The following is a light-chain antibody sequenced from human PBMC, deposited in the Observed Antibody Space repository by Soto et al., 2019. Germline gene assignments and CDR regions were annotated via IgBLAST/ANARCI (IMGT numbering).Light chain of an antibody. Sequence: DIQMTQSPSSLSASVGDRVTITCRASRNVDNNVNWYQQKPGKAPNLLIYGSSTLYGGVPSRFSGSGSGTAFTLTVSSLYPEDFAVYFCQQSYSSPWTFGLGTKVEI. V-gene: IGKV1-39*01. J-gene: IGKJ1*01. CDR3: QQSYSSPWT. CDR2: GSS. CDR1: RNVDNN.